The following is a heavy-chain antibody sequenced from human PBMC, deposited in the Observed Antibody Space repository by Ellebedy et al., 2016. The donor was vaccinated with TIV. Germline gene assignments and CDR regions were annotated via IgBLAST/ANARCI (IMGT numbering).Heavy chain of an antibody. CDR3: RAYGSGSRRAFEH. CDR1: GFTFSDYD. CDR2: ITNSGAGT. D-gene: IGHD3-10*01. V-gene: IGHV3-23*01. J-gene: IGHJ4*02. Sequence: PGGSPRLSCAASGFTFSDYDMSWVRQAPGKGPEWVSAITNSGAGTYYGNSVKGRFTISRDNSKNTVYLQMNSLRAEDTALYYCRAYGSGSRRAFEHWGQGTLVTVSS.